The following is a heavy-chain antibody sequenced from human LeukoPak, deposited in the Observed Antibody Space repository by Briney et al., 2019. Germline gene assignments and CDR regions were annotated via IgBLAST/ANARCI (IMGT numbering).Heavy chain of an antibody. D-gene: IGHD3-22*01. CDR1: GGSISSGASD. CDR3: ARAARQGFTMIVVPFFYFDL. J-gene: IGHJ2*01. CDR2: INHSGST. Sequence: SQTLSPTCTVSGGSISSGASDWGWIRQHPKRGLEWVGYINHSGSTYYNPSLGSRVTMSVDTSKNQFTLKLSSVTAADSAVYYCARAARQGFTMIVVPFFYFDLWGRGTLVTVSS. V-gene: IGHV4-31*03.